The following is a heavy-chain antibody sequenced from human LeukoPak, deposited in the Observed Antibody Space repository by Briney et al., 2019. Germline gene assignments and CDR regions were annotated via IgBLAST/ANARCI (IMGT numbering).Heavy chain of an antibody. CDR2: ISGSGAST. Sequence: GGSLRPSCAASGFTFSSYAMNWVRQAPGKGLEWVSGISGSGASTYYADSVKGRFTISRDNSKNTLFLQMNSLRADDTAVYYCAKGLGGSPPLANFDYWGQGTLVTVSS. V-gene: IGHV3-23*01. D-gene: IGHD3-16*01. CDR3: AKGLGGSPPLANFDY. J-gene: IGHJ4*02. CDR1: GFTFSSYA.